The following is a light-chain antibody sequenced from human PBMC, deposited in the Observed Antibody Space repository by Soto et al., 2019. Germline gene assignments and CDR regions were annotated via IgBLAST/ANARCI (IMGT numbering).Light chain of an antibody. J-gene: IGKJ4*01. CDR1: QNIITW. V-gene: IGKV1-5*03. CDR2: KAS. Sequence: DIQMTQSPSTLSASVGDRVTITCRASQNIITWLAWYHQKPGKAPRLLIFKASSLESGVPSRFRGSGSGKEFTLTISSLQPDDFATYYCQQYNSYSLTFGGGTKVEIK. CDR3: QQYNSYSLT.